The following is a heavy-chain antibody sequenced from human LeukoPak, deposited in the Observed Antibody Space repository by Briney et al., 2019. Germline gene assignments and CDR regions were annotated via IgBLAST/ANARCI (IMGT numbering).Heavy chain of an antibody. V-gene: IGHV1-69*04. CDR1: GGNFNNYA. CDR2: IIPALGIA. Sequence: ASVKVSCKASGGNFNNYAVNWVRQAPGQGLQWMGRIIPALGIANYAQKFQGRVTITADKSTSTAYMELSSLRSEDTAVYYCARGEVGGYATNWFDPWGQGTLVTVSS. CDR3: ARGEVGGYATNWFDP. D-gene: IGHD1-26*01. J-gene: IGHJ5*02.